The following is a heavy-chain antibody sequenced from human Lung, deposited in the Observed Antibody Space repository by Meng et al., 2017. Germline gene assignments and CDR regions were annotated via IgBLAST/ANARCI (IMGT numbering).Heavy chain of an antibody. D-gene: IGHD4-11*01. J-gene: IGHJ4*02. Sequence: QAQLQQCGAGLLKPSDTLSHTCVVSGGFFSDYYWSGIRPPPGKGLEWIGEINHSGSTNYNPSLESRATISVDTSQNNLSLKLSSVTAADSAVYYCARGPTTMAHDFDYWGQGTLVTVSS. V-gene: IGHV4-34*01. CDR3: ARGPTTMAHDFDY. CDR2: INHSGST. CDR1: GGFFSDYY.